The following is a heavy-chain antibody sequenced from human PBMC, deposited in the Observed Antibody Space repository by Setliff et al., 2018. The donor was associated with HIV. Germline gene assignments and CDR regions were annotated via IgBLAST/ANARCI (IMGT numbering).Heavy chain of an antibody. J-gene: IGHJ4*02. Sequence: PSETLSLTCTVSGGSISSGSYYWSWIRQPAGKGLEWIGRIYYSGSTNYNPSLKSRATILVDTSKNKISLKLSSVTAADTAVYYCARVRLTMIMMVDYFDQWGQGTLVTVPQ. CDR2: IYYSGST. V-gene: IGHV4-61*10. CDR3: ARVRLTMIMMVDYFDQ. CDR1: GGSISSGSYY. D-gene: IGHD3-22*01.